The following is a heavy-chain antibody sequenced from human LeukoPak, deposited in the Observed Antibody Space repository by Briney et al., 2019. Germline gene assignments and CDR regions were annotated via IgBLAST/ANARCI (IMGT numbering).Heavy chain of an antibody. V-gene: IGHV4-59*08. CDR1: GGSISSYY. D-gene: IGHD6-13*01. J-gene: IGHJ3*02. CDR3: ARHYGIAVAGTGAFDI. CDR2: IYYSGST. Sequence: PSETLSLTCTVSGGSISSYYWSWIRQPPGKGLEWIGYIYYSGSTNYNPSLKSRVTISVDTSKNQFSLKLSSVTAADTAVYYCARHYGIAVAGTGAFDIWGQGTMVTVSS.